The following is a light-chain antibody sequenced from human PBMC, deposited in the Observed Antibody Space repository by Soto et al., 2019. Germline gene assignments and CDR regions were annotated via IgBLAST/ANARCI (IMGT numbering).Light chain of an antibody. Sequence: QSALTQPPSASGSPGQSVTISCTGTSSDIGAYNFVSWYQQHPGKAPKLMIYDVTKRPSGVPDRFSGSKSDNTASLTVSGLQAEDEADYYCSSYAGRNTVIFGGGTKLTVL. J-gene: IGLJ2*01. CDR3: SSYAGRNTVI. V-gene: IGLV2-8*01. CDR2: DVT. CDR1: SSDIGAYNF.